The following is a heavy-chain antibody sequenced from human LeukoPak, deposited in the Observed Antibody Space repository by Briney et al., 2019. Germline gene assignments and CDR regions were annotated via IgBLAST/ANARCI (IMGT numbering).Heavy chain of an antibody. V-gene: IGHV3-23*01. CDR2: ISGSGGST. CDR3: AKRGYNYDYDY. Sequence: GGSLRLSCAASGFTFSIYAMSWVRQTPGKGLQWVSSISGSGGSTYYADSVKGRFTISRDNSKNTLYLQMNSLRAEDTAVYYCAKRGYNYDYDYWGQGTLVTVSS. CDR1: GFTFSIYA. D-gene: IGHD5-18*01. J-gene: IGHJ4*02.